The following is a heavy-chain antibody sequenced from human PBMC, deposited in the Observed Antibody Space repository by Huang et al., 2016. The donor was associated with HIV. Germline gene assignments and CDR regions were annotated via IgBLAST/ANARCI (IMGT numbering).Heavy chain of an antibody. CDR3: ARSAYGDLDY. CDR1: GYTFTNYD. V-gene: IGHV1-8*02. Sequence: QVHLVQSGAEVKKPGASVKVSCKASGYTFTNYDLNWVRQAPGRGLEWMGWLNPNPGKTGFEQSVQGRVTMTRKTSITTAYMELTGLTSEDTAVYYCARSAYGDLDYWGLGTLVIVSS. CDR2: LNPNPGKT. J-gene: IGHJ4*02. D-gene: IGHD4-17*01.